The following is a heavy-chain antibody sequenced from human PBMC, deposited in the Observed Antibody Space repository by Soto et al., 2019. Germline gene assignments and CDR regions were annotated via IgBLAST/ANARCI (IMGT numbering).Heavy chain of an antibody. V-gene: IGHV4-30-2*01. CDR1: GCSISSGGYS. D-gene: IGHD3-9*01. J-gene: IGHJ5*02. Sequence: SETLSLTCTVSGCSISSGGYSWSWIRQPPGKGLEWIGYIYHSGSTYYNPSLKSRVTISVDRSKNQFSLKLSSVTAADTAVYYCARAPRVLRRRLGWFDPWGQGTLVTVSS. CDR2: IYHSGST. CDR3: ARAPRVLRRRLGWFDP.